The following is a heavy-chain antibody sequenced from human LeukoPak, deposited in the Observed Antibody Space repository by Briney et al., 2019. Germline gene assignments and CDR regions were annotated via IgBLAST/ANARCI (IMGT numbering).Heavy chain of an antibody. CDR3: ARLVVVAANGDFDY. Sequence: ASVKVSCKASGYTFTGYYMHWVRQAPGQGLEWMGWINPNSGGTNYAQKFQGRVTMTRDTSISTAYMELSRLRSYDTAVYYCARLVVVAANGDFDYWGQGTLVTVSS. V-gene: IGHV1-2*02. J-gene: IGHJ4*02. CDR2: INPNSGGT. D-gene: IGHD2-15*01. CDR1: GYTFTGYY.